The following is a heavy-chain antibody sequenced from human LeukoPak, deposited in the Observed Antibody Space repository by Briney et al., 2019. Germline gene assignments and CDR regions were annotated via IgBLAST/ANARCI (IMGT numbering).Heavy chain of an antibody. CDR3: ARGPDFGGYYYYMDV. Sequence: SETLSLTCTVSGGSISSYYWSWIRQPPGKGLEWIGYIYYSGSTNYNPSLKSRVTISVDTSKNQFSLKLSSVTAADTAAYYCARGPDFGGYYYYMDVWGKGTTVTVSS. J-gene: IGHJ6*03. V-gene: IGHV4-59*01. CDR1: GGSISSYY. D-gene: IGHD3-3*01. CDR2: IYYSGST.